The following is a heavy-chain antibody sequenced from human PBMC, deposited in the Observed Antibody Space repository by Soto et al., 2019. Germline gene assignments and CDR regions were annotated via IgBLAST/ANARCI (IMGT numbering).Heavy chain of an antibody. Sequence: SVKVSCKASGGTFSSYAISWVRQAPGQGLEWMGGIIPILGTANYAQKFQGRVTITADKSTSTAYMELSSLRSEDTAVYYCASVQAPAGSWSLYYYDYREQRTLGASSS. J-gene: IGHJ4*02. V-gene: IGHV1-69*10. D-gene: IGHD6-19*01. CDR2: IIPILGTA. CDR3: ASVQAPAGSWSLYYYDY. CDR1: GGTFSSYA.